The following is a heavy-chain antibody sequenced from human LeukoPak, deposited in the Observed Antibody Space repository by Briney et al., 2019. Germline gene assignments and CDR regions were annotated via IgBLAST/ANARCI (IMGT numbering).Heavy chain of an antibody. CDR3: ARMGNPATVTADY. CDR2: IYYSGST. CDR1: GGSMRSYY. D-gene: IGHD4-17*01. J-gene: IGHJ4*02. Sequence: SETLSLTCSVSGGSMRSYYWSWIRQPPGKGLEWIGYIYYSGSTIYNPSLKSRVTISVGTSKNQFSLKLNSVTAADTAVYYCARMGNPATVTADYWGQGTLVTVSS. V-gene: IGHV4-59*08.